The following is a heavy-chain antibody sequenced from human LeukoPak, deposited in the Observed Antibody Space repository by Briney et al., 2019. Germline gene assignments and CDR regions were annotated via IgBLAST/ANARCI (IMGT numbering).Heavy chain of an antibody. J-gene: IGHJ4*02. Sequence: GASVKVSCKASGYTFTGYYMHWVRQAPGQGLEWMGWINPNSGGTNYAQKFQGRVTMTRDTSISTAYMELSRLRSDDTAVYYCARSGSRFLEWLPSLFAYWGQGTLVTVSS. CDR1: GYTFTGYY. D-gene: IGHD3-3*01. V-gene: IGHV1-2*02. CDR3: ARSGSRFLEWLPSLFAY. CDR2: INPNSGGT.